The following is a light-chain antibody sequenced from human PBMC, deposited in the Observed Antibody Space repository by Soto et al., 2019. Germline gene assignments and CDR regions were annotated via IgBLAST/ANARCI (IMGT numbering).Light chain of an antibody. Sequence: DIQMTQSASSLSASVGDRVTITCRASQSISTYLNWYQQKPGKAPKLLIYTASNLQSEVPSRFSGSGFGTDFTLTISSLQPADFATYYCQQSYSTPSTFGQGTKLEIK. CDR2: TAS. CDR1: QSISTY. CDR3: QQSYSTPST. J-gene: IGKJ2*01. V-gene: IGKV1-39*01.